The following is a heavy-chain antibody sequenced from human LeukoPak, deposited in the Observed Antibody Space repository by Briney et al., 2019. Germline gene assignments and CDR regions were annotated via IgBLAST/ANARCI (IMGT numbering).Heavy chain of an antibody. D-gene: IGHD5-18*01. CDR3: ALSRGGYAFDY. CDR1: GFTFSSYS. J-gene: IGHJ4*02. V-gene: IGHV3-21*01. Sequence: GGSLRLSCAASGFTFSSYSMNWVRQAPGKGLEWVSSISSSSSYIYYADSVKGRFTISRDNAKNSLYLQMNSLRAEDTAAYYCALSRGGYAFDYWGQGTLVTVSS. CDR2: ISSSSSYI.